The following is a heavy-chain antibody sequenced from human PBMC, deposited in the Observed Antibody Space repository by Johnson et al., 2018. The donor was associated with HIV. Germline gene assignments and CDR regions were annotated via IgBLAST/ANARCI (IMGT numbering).Heavy chain of an antibody. CDR1: GFTFSSYT. D-gene: IGHD1-26*01. CDR3: AIIPPGGAGKGADAFDI. Sequence: QVQLVESGGGVVQPGRSLRLSCAASGFTFSSYTMYWVRQAPGKGLEWVAVISYDGSNKYYADSVKGRFTISRDNSKNTLYLQMNSLRAEDTAVYYCAIIPPGGAGKGADAFDIWGQGTMVTVSS. V-gene: IGHV3-30*04. J-gene: IGHJ3*02. CDR2: ISYDGSNK.